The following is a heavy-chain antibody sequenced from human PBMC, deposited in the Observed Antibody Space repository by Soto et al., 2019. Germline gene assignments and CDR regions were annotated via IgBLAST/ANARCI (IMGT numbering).Heavy chain of an antibody. CDR3: ARAERLTWYFDL. J-gene: IGHJ2*01. V-gene: IGHV1-69*13. Sequence: GASVKFSCKASGGTFSSYAISWVRQAPGQGLEWMGGIIPIVGTANYAQKFQGRVTITADESTSTAYMELSSLRCEDTAVYYCARAERLTWYFDLWGRGTLVTVS. CDR2: IIPIVGTA. D-gene: IGHD6-25*01. CDR1: GGTFSSYA.